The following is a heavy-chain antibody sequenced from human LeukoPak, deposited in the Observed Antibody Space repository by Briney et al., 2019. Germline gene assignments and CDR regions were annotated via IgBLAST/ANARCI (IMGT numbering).Heavy chain of an antibody. CDR1: GGSFSGYY. J-gene: IGHJ6*02. D-gene: IGHD5-18*01. V-gene: IGHV4-34*01. CDR2: INHSGST. CDR3: ARGSYSYDFYYYYGMDV. Sequence: SETLSLTCAVYGGSFSGYYWSWIRQPPGKGLEWIGEINHSGSTNYNPSLKSRVTISVDTSKNQFSLKLSSVTAADTAVYYCARGSYSYDFYYYYGMDVWGQGTTVTVSS.